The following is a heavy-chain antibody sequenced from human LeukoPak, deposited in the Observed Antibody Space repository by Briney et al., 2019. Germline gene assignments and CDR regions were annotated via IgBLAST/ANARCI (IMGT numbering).Heavy chain of an antibody. Sequence: GGSLRLSCAASGFTFSSYSMNWVRQAPGKGLEWVSSISSSGSYIYYADSVKGRFTISRDNAKNSLYLQMNSLRAEDTAVYYCVRSPPYDFWSGPNFDYWGQGTLVTVSS. CDR3: VRSPPYDFWSGPNFDY. CDR1: GFTFSSYS. V-gene: IGHV3-21*01. J-gene: IGHJ4*02. CDR2: ISSSGSYI. D-gene: IGHD3-3*01.